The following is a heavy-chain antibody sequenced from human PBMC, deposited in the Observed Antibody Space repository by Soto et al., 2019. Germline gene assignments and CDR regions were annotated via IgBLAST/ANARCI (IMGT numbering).Heavy chain of an antibody. D-gene: IGHD2-2*01. V-gene: IGHV3-23*01. Sequence: EVQLLESGGALVQPGGSLRLSCAASGFTFNNYAMGWVRQAPGKGLEWVSAITDSSSDTYYVDSVKGRFTISRDNSKTTLYLQMNSLRGEDTAIYYCAKVGSSSWSPHYYFDYWGQGTLVTVSS. CDR3: AKVGSSSWSPHYYFDY. CDR2: ITDSSSDT. CDR1: GFTFNNYA. J-gene: IGHJ4*02.